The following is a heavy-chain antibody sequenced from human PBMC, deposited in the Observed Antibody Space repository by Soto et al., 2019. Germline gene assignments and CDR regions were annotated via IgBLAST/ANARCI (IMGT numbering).Heavy chain of an antibody. Sequence: SETLSLTCTVYGGSFSGYYWSWIRQPPGKGLEWIGEINYSGSTNYNPSLKSRVTISLDTSKNQFSLKLNSVTAADTAVYYCARHMDTTGNEAFDSWGQGALVTVSS. J-gene: IGHJ4*02. CDR2: INYSGST. CDR3: ARHMDTTGNEAFDS. V-gene: IGHV4-34*01. D-gene: IGHD1-1*01. CDR1: GGSFSGYY.